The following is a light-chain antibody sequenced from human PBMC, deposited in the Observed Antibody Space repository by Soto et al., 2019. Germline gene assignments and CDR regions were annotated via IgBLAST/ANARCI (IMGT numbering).Light chain of an antibody. J-gene: IGLJ2*01. V-gene: IGLV1-47*01. CDR3: AAWDDSLSGYVL. Sequence: QSVLTQPPSASGTPGQRVTISCSGSSSNIGSNYVYWYQQLPGTAPKLLIYRNIQRPSGVPDRFSGSKSGTSASLAISGLRSEDEADYYCAAWDDSLSGYVLFGGGTKLTVL. CDR2: RNI. CDR1: SSNIGSNY.